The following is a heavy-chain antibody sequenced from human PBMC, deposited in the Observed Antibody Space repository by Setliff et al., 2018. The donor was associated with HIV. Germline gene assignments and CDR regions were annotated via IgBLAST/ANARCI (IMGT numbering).Heavy chain of an antibody. J-gene: IGHJ3*02. V-gene: IGHV3-7*04. Sequence: PGGSLRLSCAASGFTFSSSWMTWVRQAPGRGLEYVAGMNRDGSEKGYAGSVKGRFSISRDNAKNSLYLQMSSLRTEDTAVYFCARDPAFGAFDIWGQGTMVTVSS. CDR1: GFTFSSSW. CDR3: ARDPAFGAFDI. CDR2: MNRDGSEK. D-gene: IGHD3-10*01.